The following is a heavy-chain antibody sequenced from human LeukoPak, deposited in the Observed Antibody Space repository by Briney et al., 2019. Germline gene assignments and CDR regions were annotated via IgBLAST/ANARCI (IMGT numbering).Heavy chain of an antibody. CDR1: GFTVSSNY. CDR3: AKDHQHYYDSSGYLDY. CDR2: ISWNSGSI. V-gene: IGHV3-9*01. Sequence: QPGGSLRLSCAASGFTVSSNYMSWVRQAPGKGLEWVSGISWNSGSIGYADSVKGRFTISRDNAKNSLYLQMNSLRAEDTALYYCAKDHQHYYDSSGYLDYWGQGTLLTVSS. D-gene: IGHD3-22*01. J-gene: IGHJ4*02.